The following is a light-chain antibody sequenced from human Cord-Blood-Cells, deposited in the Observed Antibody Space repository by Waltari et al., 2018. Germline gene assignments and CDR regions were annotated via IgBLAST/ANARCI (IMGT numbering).Light chain of an antibody. CDR1: SSDVGGYNY. V-gene: IGLV2-8*01. J-gene: IGLJ2*01. CDR3: SSYAGSNNVV. Sequence: QSALTQPPSASGSPGQSVTISCTGTSSDVGGYNYVSWYQQHPGKAPKLMIYEVSKRPSGGPDRFAGSKSCNTASLTVSGLQAEDEADYYCSSYAGSNNVVFGGGTKLTVL. CDR2: EVS.